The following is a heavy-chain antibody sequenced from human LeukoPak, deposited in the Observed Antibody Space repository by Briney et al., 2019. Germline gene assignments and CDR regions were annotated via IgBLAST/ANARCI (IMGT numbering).Heavy chain of an antibody. CDR3: ARVLGSIYH. CDR2: MNPNSGNT. J-gene: IGHJ4*02. CDR1: GYTFSTCD. V-gene: IGHV1-8*01. Sequence: ASGNLCCKASGYTFSTCDIDWVRHATGPGLEWMGWMNPNSGNTGFAHKFQGSDTMTRDTSINTAYMELSSLRSEDTAVYYRARVLGSIYHWGQGTLVTVSS. D-gene: IGHD1-1*01.